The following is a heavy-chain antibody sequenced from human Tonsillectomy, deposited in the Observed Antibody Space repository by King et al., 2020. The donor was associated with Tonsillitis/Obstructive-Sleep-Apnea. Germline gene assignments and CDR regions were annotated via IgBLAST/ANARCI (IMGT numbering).Heavy chain of an antibody. CDR2: IYYSGST. D-gene: IGHD2-2*03. CDR3: ATLAPPGYCSSTSCYQQSDY. J-gene: IGHJ4*02. V-gene: IGHV4-59*08. CDR1: CGSISSYY. Sequence: QLQESGPGLVKPSETLSLTCTVSCGSISSYYWSWIRQPPGKGLEWIGYIYYSGSTNYNPSLKSRVTISVDTSKNQFSLKLSSVTAADTAVYYCATLAPPGYCSSTSCYQQSDYWGQGTLVTVSS.